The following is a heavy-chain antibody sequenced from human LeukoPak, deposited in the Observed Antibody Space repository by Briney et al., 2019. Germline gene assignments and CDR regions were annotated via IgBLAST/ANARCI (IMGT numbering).Heavy chain of an antibody. CDR2: ISGSGGST. Sequence: GGSLRLSCAASGFTFSSYAMSWVRQAPGKGLEWVSAISGSGGSTYYADSVKGRFTISRDNSKNTLYLQMNSLRAEDTAVYYCAKDLHAYGDYEGVFDYWGQGTLVTVSS. CDR3: AKDLHAYGDYEGVFDY. CDR1: GFTFSSYA. D-gene: IGHD4-17*01. J-gene: IGHJ4*02. V-gene: IGHV3-23*01.